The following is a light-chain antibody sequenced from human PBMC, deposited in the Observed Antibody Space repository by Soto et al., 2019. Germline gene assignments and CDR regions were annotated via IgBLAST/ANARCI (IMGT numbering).Light chain of an antibody. V-gene: IGLV2-14*01. Sequence: QSALTQPASVSGSPGQSITISCTGTTTDVGSYNLVSWYQQHPGNAPKLIIYEVTNRPSGASNRFSGSRSGNTASLTISGLQAEDEADYYCSSYNTISTVFGTGTKLTVL. CDR2: EVT. CDR1: TTDVGSYNL. J-gene: IGLJ1*01. CDR3: SSYNTISTV.